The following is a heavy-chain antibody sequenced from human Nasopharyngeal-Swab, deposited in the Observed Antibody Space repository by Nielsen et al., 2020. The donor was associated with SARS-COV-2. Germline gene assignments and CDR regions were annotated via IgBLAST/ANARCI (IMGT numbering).Heavy chain of an antibody. D-gene: IGHD2-15*01. Sequence: ASVKVSCKASGYTFTSYGISWVRQAPGQGLEWMGRISAYNGNTNYAQKLQGRVTMTTDTSTSTAYMELRSLRSDDTAVYYCARGGGWVVVAATGGWFDPWGQGTLVTVSS. V-gene: IGHV1-18*01. CDR1: GYTFTSYG. CDR2: ISAYNGNT. CDR3: ARGGGWVVVAATGGWFDP. J-gene: IGHJ5*02.